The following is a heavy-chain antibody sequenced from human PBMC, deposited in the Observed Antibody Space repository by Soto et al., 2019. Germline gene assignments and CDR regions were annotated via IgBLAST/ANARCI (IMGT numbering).Heavy chain of an antibody. CDR1: GFTFSNYA. V-gene: IGHV3-30-3*02. CDR3: TKTAGSWNTFNDRFDY. J-gene: IGHJ4*02. CDR2: ISYDGTSK. D-gene: IGHD6-13*01. Sequence: GGSLRLSCAASGFTFSNYAMHWVRQAPGKGLEWVAVISYDGTSKYYADSVKGRFTISRDNSKNTLYLQMNSLGAEDTAVYFCTKTAGSWNTFNDRFDYWGQGTLVTVSS.